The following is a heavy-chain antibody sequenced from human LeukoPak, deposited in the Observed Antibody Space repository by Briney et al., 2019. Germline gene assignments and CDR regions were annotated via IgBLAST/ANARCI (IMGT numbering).Heavy chain of an antibody. CDR2: ISGSGGST. V-gene: IGHV3-23*01. Sequence: GKSLRLSCAASGFTFSYYPMHWVRQAPGKGLEWVSAISGSGGSTYYADSVKGRFTISRDNSKNTLYLQMNSLRAEDTALYYCAKDGLWFGELLWYYFDYWGQGTLVTVSS. J-gene: IGHJ4*02. D-gene: IGHD3-10*01. CDR1: GFTFSYYP. CDR3: AKDGLWFGELLWYYFDY.